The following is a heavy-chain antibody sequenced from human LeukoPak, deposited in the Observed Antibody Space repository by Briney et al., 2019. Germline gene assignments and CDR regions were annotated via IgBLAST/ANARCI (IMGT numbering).Heavy chain of an antibody. Sequence: GGSLRLSCAASGFTFSSYSMNWVRQAPGKGLEWVSSISSGSSYIYYADSVKGRFTISRDNAKNSLYLQMNSLRAEDTAVYYCARTIEEYCSGGSCYHYYFDYWGQGTLVTVSS. V-gene: IGHV3-21*04. CDR2: ISSGSSYI. CDR1: GFTFSSYS. CDR3: ARTIEEYCSGGSCYHYYFDY. J-gene: IGHJ4*02. D-gene: IGHD2-15*01.